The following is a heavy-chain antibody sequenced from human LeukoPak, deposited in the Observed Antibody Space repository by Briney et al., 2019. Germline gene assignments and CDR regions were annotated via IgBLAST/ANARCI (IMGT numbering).Heavy chain of an antibody. CDR2: ISPSSDYI. Sequence: GGSLRLSCAASGFTFTSYSMNWVRQAPGKGLEWVSSISPSSDYIYYADSVKGRFTISRDNAKNSLYLQMNSLRAEDTAVYYCARDIGRIYGSGSIWGQGTMVTVSS. CDR1: GFTFTSYS. J-gene: IGHJ3*02. D-gene: IGHD3-10*01. CDR3: ARDIGRIYGSGSI. V-gene: IGHV3-21*01.